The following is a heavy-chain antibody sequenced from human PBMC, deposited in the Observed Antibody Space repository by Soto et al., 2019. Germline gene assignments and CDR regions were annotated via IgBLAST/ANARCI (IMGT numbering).Heavy chain of an antibody. CDR3: ARDTYANDAFDI. D-gene: IGHD4-17*01. V-gene: IGHV3-21*01. CDR1: GFTFSSYS. Sequence: EGSLRLSCAASGFTFSSYSMNWVRQAPGKGLEWVSSISSSSSYIYYADSVKGRFTISRDNAKNSLYLQMNSLRAEDTAVYYCARDTYANDAFDIWGQGTMVTVSS. J-gene: IGHJ3*02. CDR2: ISSSSSYI.